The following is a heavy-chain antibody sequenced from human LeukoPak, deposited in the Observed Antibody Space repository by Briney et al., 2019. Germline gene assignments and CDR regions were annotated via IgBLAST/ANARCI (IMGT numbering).Heavy chain of an antibody. D-gene: IGHD5-18*01. J-gene: IGHJ4*02. CDR3: ARVDTVMAYYFDL. Sequence: GGSLRLSCAASGFTFSSYEMNWVRQAPGKGLEWVSYITSTGSIIHYADSVKGRFTISRDNAKNSLYLQMNSLRAEDTAVYYCARVDTVMAYYFDLWGQGTLVTVSS. CDR2: ITSTGSII. CDR1: GFTFSSYE. V-gene: IGHV3-48*03.